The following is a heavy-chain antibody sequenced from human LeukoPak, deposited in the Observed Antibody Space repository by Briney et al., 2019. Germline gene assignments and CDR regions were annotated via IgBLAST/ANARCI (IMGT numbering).Heavy chain of an antibody. D-gene: IGHD3-22*01. J-gene: IGHJ3*02. CDR3: ARCMEHYYDSSAPHAFDI. CDR2: IIPSGGTT. Sequence: ASVKVSCKASGYTFTSYFLHWVRQAPGQGLEWMGVIIPSGGTTNYAQKFQGRLAMTRDMSTSTAYMELSSLRSEDTAVYYCARCMEHYYDSSAPHAFDIWGQGTMVTVSS. CDR1: GYTFTSYF. V-gene: IGHV1-46*01.